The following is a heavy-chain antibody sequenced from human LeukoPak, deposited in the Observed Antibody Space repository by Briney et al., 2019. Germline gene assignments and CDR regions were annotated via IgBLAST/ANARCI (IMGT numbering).Heavy chain of an antibody. CDR2: VNRDGSGT. CDR3: ARNNGMDV. CDR1: GFSLSSHW. V-gene: IGHV3-7*03. Sequence: GGSLRLSCAASGFSLSSHWMTWFRQVPGRGPEWVANVNRDGSGTYYLDSVKGRFTISKDNAKNSLYLQMNSLRAEDTALYHCARNNGMDVWGQGTTVIVSS. J-gene: IGHJ6*02.